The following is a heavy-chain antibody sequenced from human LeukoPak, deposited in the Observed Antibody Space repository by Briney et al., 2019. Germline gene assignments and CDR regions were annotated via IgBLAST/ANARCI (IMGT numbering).Heavy chain of an antibody. J-gene: IGHJ4*02. Sequence: ASVKVSCKASGYTFTGYYMHWVRQAPGQGLEWMGWINPNSGGTNYAQKFQGRVTMTRDTSISTAYMELSRLRSDDTAVYYCARASGMATITFFDYWGRGTLVTVSS. CDR2: INPNSGGT. D-gene: IGHD5-24*01. CDR1: GYTFTGYY. CDR3: ARASGMATITFFDY. V-gene: IGHV1-2*02.